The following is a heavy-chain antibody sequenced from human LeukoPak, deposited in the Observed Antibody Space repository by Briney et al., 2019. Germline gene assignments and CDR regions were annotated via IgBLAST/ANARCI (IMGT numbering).Heavy chain of an antibody. Sequence: QTGGSPRLSCAASGFTFSSYSMNWVRQAPGKGLEWVSGITDSGVSTYYADSVKGRFTISRDNSKNTLSLQMNSLRAEDTAIYYCTKDHGLLLYSWGQGTLVTVSS. D-gene: IGHD2-15*01. V-gene: IGHV3-23*01. CDR2: ITDSGVST. CDR1: GFTFSSYS. J-gene: IGHJ5*02. CDR3: TKDHGLLLYS.